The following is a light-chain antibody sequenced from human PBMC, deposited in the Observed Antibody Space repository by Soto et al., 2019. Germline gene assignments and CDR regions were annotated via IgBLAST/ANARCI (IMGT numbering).Light chain of an antibody. J-gene: IGKJ1*01. V-gene: IGKV1-5*03. Sequence: DIQMTQSPSTLSASVGERATITCRASQSISSWLAWYQQKPGKAPKLLIYKASSLERGIPSRFSGSGSGTEFTLTISSLQPDAFATYYCQQYNSFPTFGQGTKVEIK. CDR2: KAS. CDR1: QSISSW. CDR3: QQYNSFPT.